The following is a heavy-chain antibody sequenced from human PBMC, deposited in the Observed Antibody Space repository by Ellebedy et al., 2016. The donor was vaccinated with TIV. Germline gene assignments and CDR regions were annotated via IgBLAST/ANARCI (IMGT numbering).Heavy chain of an antibody. Sequence: MPSETLSLTCAVSGGSIADGAFSWNWIQQPPGEGLEWIGYLYHSGTTYYNPSLKSRLTMSVDTSKNQFSLTLTSVTAADTAVYFCARSYGSRWFTLDYWGQGTLVAVSS. CDR2: LYHSGTT. CDR3: ARSYGSRWFTLDY. J-gene: IGHJ4*02. D-gene: IGHD6-19*01. CDR1: GGSIADGAFS. V-gene: IGHV4-30-2*01.